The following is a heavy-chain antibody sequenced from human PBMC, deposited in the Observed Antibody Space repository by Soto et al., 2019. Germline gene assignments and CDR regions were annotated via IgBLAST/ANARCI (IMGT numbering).Heavy chain of an antibody. J-gene: IGHJ4*02. CDR3: ARARGYSYGLDY. V-gene: IGHV4-34*01. CDR2: INHSGST. CDR1: GGSFSGYY. D-gene: IGHD5-18*01. Sequence: PSETLSLTCAVYGGSFSGYYLSWIRQPPGKGLEWIGEINHSGSTNYNPSLKSRVTISVDTSKNQFSLKLSSVTAADTAVYYCARARGYSYGLDYWGQGTLVTVYS.